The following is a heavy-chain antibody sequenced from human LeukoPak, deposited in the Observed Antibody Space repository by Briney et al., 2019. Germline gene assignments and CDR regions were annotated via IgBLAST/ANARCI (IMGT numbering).Heavy chain of an antibody. CDR1: GGTFSSYA. D-gene: IGHD2-2*01. V-gene: IGHV1-69*01. Sequence: GASVKVSCKASGGTFSSYAISWVRQAPGQGLEWMGGIIPIFGTANYAQKFQGRVTITADESTSTAYMELSSLRSEDTAVYYCARDLGYCSSTSCPWGYNWFDPRGQGTLVTVSS. J-gene: IGHJ5*02. CDR3: ARDLGYCSSTSCPWGYNWFDP. CDR2: IIPIFGTA.